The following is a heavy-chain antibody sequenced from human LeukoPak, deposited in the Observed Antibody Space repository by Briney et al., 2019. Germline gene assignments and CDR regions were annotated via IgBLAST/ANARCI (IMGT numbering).Heavy chain of an antibody. Sequence: GGSLRLSCSASGFTFSSFAMHWVRQAPGKGLEYVSAISSNGGSTYYADSVKGRFTISRDNSKNTLYLQMNSLRAEDTAVYYCAKPDYGGNYDAFDIWGQGTLVTVSS. CDR2: ISSNGGST. CDR1: GFTFSSFA. D-gene: IGHD4-23*01. V-gene: IGHV3-64*04. J-gene: IGHJ3*02. CDR3: AKPDYGGNYDAFDI.